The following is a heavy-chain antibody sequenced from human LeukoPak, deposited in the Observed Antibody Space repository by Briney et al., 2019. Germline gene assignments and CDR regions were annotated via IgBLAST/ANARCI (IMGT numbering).Heavy chain of an antibody. CDR2: ISAYNGNT. V-gene: IGHV1-18*01. Sequence: GASVKVSCKASGYTFTSYGISWVRQAPGQGLEWMGWISAYNGNTNYAQKLQGRVTMTTDTSTSTAYMELRSLRSDDTAVYYCARVRGDSSSWYEAGWEDYWGQGTLVTVSS. CDR3: ARVRGDSSSWYEAGWEDY. CDR1: GYTFTSYG. J-gene: IGHJ4*02. D-gene: IGHD6-13*01.